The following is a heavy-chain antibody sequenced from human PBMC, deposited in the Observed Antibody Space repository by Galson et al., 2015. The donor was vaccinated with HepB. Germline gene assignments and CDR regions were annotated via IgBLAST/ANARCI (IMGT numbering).Heavy chain of an antibody. D-gene: IGHD2-8*01. V-gene: IGHV3-9*01. CDR3: AKGPPQDIVLSSWCDP. CDR1: GFTFDDYA. CDR2: ISWNSGSI. Sequence: SLRLSCAASGFTFDDYAMHWVRQAPGKGLEWVSGISWNSGSIGYADSVKGRFTISRDNAKNSLYLQMNSLRAEDTALYYCAKGPPQDIVLSSWCDPWGQGTLVTVSS. J-gene: IGHJ5*02.